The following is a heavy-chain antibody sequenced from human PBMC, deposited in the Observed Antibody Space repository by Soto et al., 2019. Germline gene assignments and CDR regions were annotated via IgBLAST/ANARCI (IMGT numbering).Heavy chain of an antibody. V-gene: IGHV3-53*01. J-gene: IGHJ6*02. D-gene: IGHD4-4*01. CDR1: GVTVSSNY. CDR3: AREPPYSNYYYYGMDV. Sequence: GGSMRLSCAASGVTVSSNYMSWVRQAPGKGLEWVSVIYSGGSTYYADSVKGRFTISRDNSKNTLYLQMNSLRAEDTAVYYCAREPPYSNYYYYGMDVWGQGTTVTVSS. CDR2: IYSGGST.